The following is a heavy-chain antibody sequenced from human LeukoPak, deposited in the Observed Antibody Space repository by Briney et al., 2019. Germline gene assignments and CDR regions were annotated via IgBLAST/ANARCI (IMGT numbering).Heavy chain of an antibody. V-gene: IGHV3-48*02. CDR2: ISGPSNTI. CDR3: VRDYAWAFDF. Sequence: GGSLRLSCSTSGFTFGSYSMNWVRQAPGRGPEWILYISGPSNTIQYEDSVKGRFTISRDNAKNSLFLQVNSLRDDDTAVYYCVRDYAWAFDFWGQGARVTVSS. J-gene: IGHJ4*02. CDR1: GFTFGSYS. D-gene: IGHD3-16*01.